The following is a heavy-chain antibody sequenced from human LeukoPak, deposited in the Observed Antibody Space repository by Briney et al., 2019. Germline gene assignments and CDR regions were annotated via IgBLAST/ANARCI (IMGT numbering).Heavy chain of an antibody. CDR2: IYYSGST. Sequence: SETLSLTCTVSGGSISSYYWSWIRQPPGKGLEWIGYIYYSGSTNYNPSLKSRLTISVDTSKNQCSLKLSSVTAADTAVYYCARHSSIGGGATIDYWGQGTLVTVSS. CDR3: ARHSSIGGGATIDY. J-gene: IGHJ4*02. CDR1: GGSISSYY. V-gene: IGHV4-59*08. D-gene: IGHD1-26*01.